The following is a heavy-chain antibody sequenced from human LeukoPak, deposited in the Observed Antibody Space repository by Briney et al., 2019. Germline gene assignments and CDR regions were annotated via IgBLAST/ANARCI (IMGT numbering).Heavy chain of an antibody. CDR1: GFTFSSYA. J-gene: IGHJ5*02. Sequence: GGSLRLSCAASGFTFSSYAMHWVRQAPGKGLEYVSAISSNGGSTYYANSVKGRFTISRDNSKNTLYLQMGSLRAEDMAVYYCARMAAAGEDNWFDPWGQGTLVTVSS. CDR2: ISSNGGST. D-gene: IGHD6-13*01. V-gene: IGHV3-64*01. CDR3: ARMAAAGEDNWFDP.